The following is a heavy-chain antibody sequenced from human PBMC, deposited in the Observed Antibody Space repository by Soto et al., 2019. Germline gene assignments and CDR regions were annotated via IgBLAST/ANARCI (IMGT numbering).Heavy chain of an antibody. D-gene: IGHD1-1*01. CDR2: IYHSGST. CDR3: ARWNDGTHDY. Sequence: SDTLSLTSPLSGVSSIGTIYYWAWIRQPPGRGLGWIGSIYHSGSTYYSPSLKSRVTISIDTSKSQFSLKLRSVTAPDTALYYCARWNDGTHDYWGQGTPVNV. J-gene: IGHJ4*02. V-gene: IGHV4-39*01. CDR1: GVSSIGTIYY.